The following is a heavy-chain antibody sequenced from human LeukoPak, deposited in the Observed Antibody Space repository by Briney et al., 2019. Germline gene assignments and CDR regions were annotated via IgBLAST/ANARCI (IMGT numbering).Heavy chain of an antibody. V-gene: IGHV4-39*01. CDR2: IYYSGST. CDR3: ASFYYESSGNYYVPFDY. Sequence: SETLSLTCTVSGGXISSSSYYWGWIRQPPGKGLEWIGTIYYSGSTYYNPSLKSRVTISLDTSKNQFSLWLSSVTAADTAVYYRASFYYESSGNYYVPFDYWGQGTLVTVSS. D-gene: IGHD3-22*01. CDR1: GGXISSSSYY. J-gene: IGHJ4*02.